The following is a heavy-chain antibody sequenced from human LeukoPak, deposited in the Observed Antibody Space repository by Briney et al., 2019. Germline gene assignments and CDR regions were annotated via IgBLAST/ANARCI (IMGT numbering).Heavy chain of an antibody. CDR2: TNPNSGGT. J-gene: IGHJ5*02. V-gene: IGHV1-2*02. D-gene: IGHD3-9*01. CDR3: ARGTFDWWLDWLDP. Sequence: VQDSRQASGYTFIRYHMHWVRQPTCKGLDWMGWTNPNSGGTNYAQKLQGRVTMTRDTSISTAYMEMSRLRSDDTAVYYCARGTFDWWLDWLDPWGQGTLVTVSS. CDR1: GYTFIRYH.